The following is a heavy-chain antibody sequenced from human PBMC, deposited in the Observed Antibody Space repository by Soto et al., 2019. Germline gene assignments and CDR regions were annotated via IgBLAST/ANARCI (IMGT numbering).Heavy chain of an antibody. CDR1: GGTFSSYA. CDR2: IIPIFGTA. Sequence: SVKVSCKASGGTFSSYAISWLRQAPGQGLEWMGGIIPIFGTANYAQKFQGRVTITADESTSTAYMELSSLRSEDTAVYYCARGSDYDSSGYYYSWFDPWGQGTLVTVSS. D-gene: IGHD3-22*01. J-gene: IGHJ5*02. CDR3: ARGSDYDSSGYYYSWFDP. V-gene: IGHV1-69*13.